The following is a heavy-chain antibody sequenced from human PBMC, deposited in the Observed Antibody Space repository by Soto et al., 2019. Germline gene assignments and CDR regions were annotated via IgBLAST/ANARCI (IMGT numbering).Heavy chain of an antibody. J-gene: IGHJ4*02. Sequence: EVQLLESGGGLVQPGASLRLSCAASGFTFTTFDMSWARQAPGKGLEWVSVVRGRDGSTSYADSLKGRFTISKDSSKNTLYLQMNSVRAEDTALYYCAKGAWLDYWGQGTLVTVSS. CDR1: GFTFTTFD. D-gene: IGHD5-12*01. CDR2: VRGRDGST. CDR3: AKGAWLDY. V-gene: IGHV3-23*01.